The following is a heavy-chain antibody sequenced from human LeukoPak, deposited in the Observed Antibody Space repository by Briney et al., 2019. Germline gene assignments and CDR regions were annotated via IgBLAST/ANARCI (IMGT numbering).Heavy chain of an antibody. V-gene: IGHV3-9*01. Sequence: GGSLRLSCAASGFTFDNYAMHWVRQAPGQGLELVSGIAWNSGNTGFADSVKGRFTISRDNAENSHYLQMNSLTPEDTSFYFCAKDMNSYGSGSSYNPWGPFDSWGQGTLVTVSS. CDR3: AKDMNSYGSGSSYNPWGPFDS. D-gene: IGHD3-10*01. CDR1: GFTFDNYA. CDR2: IAWNSGNT. J-gene: IGHJ4*02.